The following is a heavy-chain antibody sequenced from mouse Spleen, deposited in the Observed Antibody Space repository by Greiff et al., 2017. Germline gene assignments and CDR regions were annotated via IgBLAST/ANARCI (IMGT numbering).Heavy chain of an antibody. CDR2: ISSGSSTI. J-gene: IGHJ4*01. V-gene: IGHV5-17*01. CDR3: AKYSNYDAMDY. Sequence: EVQGVESGGGLVKPGGSLKLSCAASGFTFSDYGMHWVRQAPEKGLEWVAYISSGSSTIYYADTVKGRFTISRDNAKNTLFLQMTSLRSEDTAMYYCAKYSNYDAMDYWGQGTSVTVSS. CDR1: GFTFSDYG. D-gene: IGHD2-5*01.